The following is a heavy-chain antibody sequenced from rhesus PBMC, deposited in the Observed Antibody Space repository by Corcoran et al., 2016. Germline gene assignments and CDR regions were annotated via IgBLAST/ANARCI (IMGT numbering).Heavy chain of an antibody. Sequence: QVQLQESGPGLVKPSETLSLTCAVSGGSISGGYDWSWIRQPPGKGLGWIGYIYGSSGSTNANPSLKNRVTMSKDTSKNQFSLKLSSVTAADTAVYYCARLDRGDWGQGVLVTVSS. J-gene: IGHJ4*01. CDR1: GGSISGGYD. D-gene: IGHD5-12*01. CDR2: IYGSSGST. CDR3: ARLDRGD. V-gene: IGHV4-76*01.